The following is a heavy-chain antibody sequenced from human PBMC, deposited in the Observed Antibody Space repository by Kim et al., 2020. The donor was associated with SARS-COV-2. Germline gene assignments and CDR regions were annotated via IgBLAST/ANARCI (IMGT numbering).Heavy chain of an antibody. D-gene: IGHD5-12*01. V-gene: IGHV4-31*02. CDR3: ARTLYSGYDYRFDY. Sequence: NPSLKRRVTISVDTSKNQFSLKLSSVTAADTAVYYCARTLYSGYDYRFDYWGQGTLVTVSS. J-gene: IGHJ4*02.